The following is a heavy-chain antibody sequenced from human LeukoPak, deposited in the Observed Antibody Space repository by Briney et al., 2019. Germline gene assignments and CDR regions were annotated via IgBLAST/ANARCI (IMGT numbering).Heavy chain of an antibody. CDR1: GGSFSGYY. D-gene: IGHD1-26*01. V-gene: IGHV4-34*01. CDR2: INHSGST. Sequence: PSETLSLTCAVYGGSFSGYYWSWIRQPPGKGLEWIGEINHSGSTNYNPSLNGRVTMSLDKSSNQLSLHLTSVTAADTATYFCSRESGPFCPFGYWGQGTLVIVSS. CDR3: SRESGPFCPFGY. J-gene: IGHJ4*02.